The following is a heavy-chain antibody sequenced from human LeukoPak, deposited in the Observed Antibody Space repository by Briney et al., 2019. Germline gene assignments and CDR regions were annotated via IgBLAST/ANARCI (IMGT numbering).Heavy chain of an antibody. CDR2: ISGTGGST. Sequence: GGSLRLSCAGSGFTFGSYAMSWVRQAPGKGLEWVSAISGTGGSTYYADSVKGRFTISRDNSKNTLYLQMNSLRAEDTAVYYCAKARGRGVLNYYYYYGMDVWGQGTTVTVSS. CDR3: AKARGRGVLNYYYYYGMDV. D-gene: IGHD3-10*01. V-gene: IGHV3-23*01. CDR1: GFTFGSYA. J-gene: IGHJ6*02.